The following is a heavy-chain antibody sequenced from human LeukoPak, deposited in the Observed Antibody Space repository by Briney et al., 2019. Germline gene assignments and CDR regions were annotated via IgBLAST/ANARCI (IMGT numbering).Heavy chain of an antibody. CDR2: IWYDGSNK. Sequence: GGSLRLSCRTSGFTFGEYALSWFRQAPGKGLEWVAVIWYDGSNKYYADSVKGRFTISRDNSKNTLYLQMNSLRAEDTAVYYCAKGAYGSGSYSPADIWGQGTMVTVSS. V-gene: IGHV3-33*06. CDR3: AKGAYGSGSYSPADI. CDR1: GFTFGEYA. D-gene: IGHD3-10*01. J-gene: IGHJ3*02.